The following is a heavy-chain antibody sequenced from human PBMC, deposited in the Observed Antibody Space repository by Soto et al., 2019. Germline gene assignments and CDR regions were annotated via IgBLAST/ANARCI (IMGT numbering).Heavy chain of an antibody. CDR2: ISSSGTSI. Sequence: EVQLVESGGGLVQPGGSLRLSCAVSGLTLSNSSMNWVRQAPGEGPQWISYISSSGTSIYYADSVTGRFTISRDTARNLLSLQMCSLKDEDTAVYYCANSGGRYWGQGTLVTVSS. CDR1: GLTLSNSS. D-gene: IGHD2-21*01. CDR3: ANSGGRY. J-gene: IGHJ4*02. V-gene: IGHV3-48*02.